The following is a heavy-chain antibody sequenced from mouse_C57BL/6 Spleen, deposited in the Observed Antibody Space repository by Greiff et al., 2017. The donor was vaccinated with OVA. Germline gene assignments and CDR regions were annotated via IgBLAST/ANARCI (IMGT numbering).Heavy chain of an antibody. CDR3: ARSFYGNSLDY. CDR2: IYPGDGDT. D-gene: IGHD2-10*01. V-gene: IGHV1-80*01. Sequence: QVQLQQSGAELVKPGASVKISCKASGYAFSSYWMNWVKQRPGTGLEWIGQIYPGDGDTNYNGKFKGKATLTADKSSSTAYMQLSSLTSEDAAVYFCARSFYGNSLDYWGQGTTLTVSS. CDR1: GYAFSSYW. J-gene: IGHJ2*01.